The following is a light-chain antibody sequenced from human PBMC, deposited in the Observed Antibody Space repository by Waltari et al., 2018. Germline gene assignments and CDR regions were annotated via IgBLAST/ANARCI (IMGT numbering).Light chain of an antibody. CDR1: QSVSSN. CDR3: QQYNNWPPGYT. J-gene: IGKJ2*01. CDR2: GAS. Sequence: EIVMTQSPATLSVSPGERATLSCRASQSVSSNLAWYQQKPGQAPRLLIYGASTRATGSPARFSGSGSGTEFTLTISSLQSEDFAVYYCQQYNNWPPGYTFGHGTKLEIK. V-gene: IGKV3-15*01.